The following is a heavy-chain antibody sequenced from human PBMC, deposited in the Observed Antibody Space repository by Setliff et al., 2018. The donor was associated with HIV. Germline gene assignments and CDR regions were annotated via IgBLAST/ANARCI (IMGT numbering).Heavy chain of an antibody. CDR1: GFTFSSYS. CDR2: ISSSSSYI. D-gene: IGHD6-6*01. Sequence: LRLSCAASGFTFSSYSMNWVRQAPGKGLEWVSSISSSSSYIYYADSVKGRFTISRDNAKNSLYLQMNSLRAEDTAVYYCARVPLEYSSSSGWFDPWGQGTLVTVSS. V-gene: IGHV3-21*01. J-gene: IGHJ5*02. CDR3: ARVPLEYSSSSGWFDP.